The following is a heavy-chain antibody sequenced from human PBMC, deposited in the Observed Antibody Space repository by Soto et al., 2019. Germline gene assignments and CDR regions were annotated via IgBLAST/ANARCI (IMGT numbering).Heavy chain of an antibody. D-gene: IGHD1-26*01. CDR3: AREGGSYYFDY. CDR2: ISTNGGST. CDR1: GFTFSSYA. J-gene: IGHJ4*02. V-gene: IGHV3-64*01. Sequence: GGSLRLSCAASGFTFSSYAMHWVRQAPGKGLEYVSTISTNGGSTYNVNSVKGRFTISRDNSKNTLYLQMGSLRAEDMAVYYCAREGGSYYFDYWGQGTLVTVPQ.